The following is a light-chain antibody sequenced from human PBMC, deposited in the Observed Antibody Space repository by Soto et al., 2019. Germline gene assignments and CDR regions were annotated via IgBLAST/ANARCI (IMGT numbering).Light chain of an antibody. CDR3: SSQTRSNTPV. V-gene: IGLV2-14*01. CDR1: SSDVGSNNY. Sequence: QSVLAQPASVSGSPGQSIAISCTGSSSDVGSNNYVSWYQQDPGKAPKLIIYDVNSRPSGVSDRFSGSKSGNTASLTISGLRAEDEADYFCSSQTRSNTPVFGGGTKVTVL. J-gene: IGLJ2*01. CDR2: DVN.